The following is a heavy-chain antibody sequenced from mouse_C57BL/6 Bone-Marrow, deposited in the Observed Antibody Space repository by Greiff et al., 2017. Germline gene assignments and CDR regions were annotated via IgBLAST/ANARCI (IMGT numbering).Heavy chain of an antibody. J-gene: IGHJ2*01. Sequence: QVQLQQPGAELVRPGTSVKLSCKASGYTFTSYWMNWVKQRPGQGLEWIGVIDPSDSYTNYNQKFKGKATLTVDTSSSTAYMQLSSLTSEDSAVYYCARERLYYFDYWGQGTTLTVSS. CDR1: GYTFTSYW. D-gene: IGHD3-3*01. CDR2: IDPSDSYT. CDR3: ARERLYYFDY. V-gene: IGHV1-59*01.